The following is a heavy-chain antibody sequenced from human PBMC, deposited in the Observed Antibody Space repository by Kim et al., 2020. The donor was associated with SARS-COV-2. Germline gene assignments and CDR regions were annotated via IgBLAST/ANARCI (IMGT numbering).Heavy chain of an antibody. J-gene: IGHJ6*02. CDR3: AKVRARLLGYYYYGMDV. CDR2: ISGSGGST. Sequence: GGSLRLSCAASGFTFSSYAMSWVRQAPGKGLEWVSAISGSGGSTYYADSVKGRFTISRDNSKNTLYLQMNSLRAEDTAVEYCAKVRARLLGYYYYGMDVWGQGTTVTVSS. D-gene: IGHD2-8*02. V-gene: IGHV3-23*01. CDR1: GFTFSSYA.